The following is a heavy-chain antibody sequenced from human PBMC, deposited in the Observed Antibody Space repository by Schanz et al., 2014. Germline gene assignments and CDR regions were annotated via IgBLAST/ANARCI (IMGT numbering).Heavy chain of an antibody. CDR1: GFTFSNYG. D-gene: IGHD1-26*01. V-gene: IGHV3-33*05. CDR3: VKDLQRELLRDDHYYGMDV. CDR2: ISYHGSER. Sequence: QVQLVESGGGVVQPGGSLRLSCAASGFTFSNYGLHWVRQAPGKGLEWVAVISYHGSERYYADSVKGRFTISRDNSKNTLYLQMNSLRAEDTAVYYCVKDLQRELLRDDHYYGMDVWGQGTTVTVSS. J-gene: IGHJ6*02.